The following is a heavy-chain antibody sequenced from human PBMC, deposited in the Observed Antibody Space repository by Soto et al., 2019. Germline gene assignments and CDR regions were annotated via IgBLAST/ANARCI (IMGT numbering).Heavy chain of an antibody. CDR2: ISGSGGST. CDR1: GFTFSSYA. D-gene: IGHD2-15*01. Sequence: GGSLRLSCAASGFTFSSYAMSWVRQAPGKGLEWVSAISGSGGSTYYADSVKGRFTIPRDNSKNTLYLQMNSLRAEDTAVYYCAKLKDIVVVVAATRYGSGIDYWGQGTLVTVSS. CDR3: AKLKDIVVVVAATRYGSGIDY. V-gene: IGHV3-23*01. J-gene: IGHJ4*02.